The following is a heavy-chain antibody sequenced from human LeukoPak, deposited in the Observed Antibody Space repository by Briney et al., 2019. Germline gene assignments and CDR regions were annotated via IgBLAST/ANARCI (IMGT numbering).Heavy chain of an antibody. CDR2: ISYDGSNK. V-gene: IGHV3-30*04. Sequence: GGSLRLSCAASGFTFSSYAMHWVRQAPGKGLEWVAVISYDGSNKYYADSVKGRFTISRDNSKNTLYLQMNSLRAEDTAVYYCARDSSPYYYCSGSHDYWGQGTLVTVSS. CDR3: ARDSSPYYYCSGSHDY. D-gene: IGHD3-10*01. CDR1: GFTFSSYA. J-gene: IGHJ4*02.